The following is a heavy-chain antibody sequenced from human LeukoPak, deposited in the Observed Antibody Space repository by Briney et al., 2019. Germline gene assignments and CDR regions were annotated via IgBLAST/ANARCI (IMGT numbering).Heavy chain of an antibody. J-gene: IGHJ4*02. CDR2: IRSKANSYAT. CDR1: GFTFSGSA. CDR3: TTEYYYASNF. Sequence: GGSLKLSCAASGFTFSGSAMHWVRHASGKGLEWVGRIRSKANSYATAYAASVKGRFTISRDDSKNTAYLQMNSLKTEDTAMYYCTTEYYYASNFWGQGTLVTVSS. D-gene: IGHD3-22*01. V-gene: IGHV3-73*01.